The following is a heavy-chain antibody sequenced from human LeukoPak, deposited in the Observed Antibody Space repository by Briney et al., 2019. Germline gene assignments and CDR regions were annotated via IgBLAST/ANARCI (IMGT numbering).Heavy chain of an antibody. Sequence: GGSLRLSCAASGFTFSSYGMHWVRQAPGKGLEWVAFIRYDGSNKYYADSVKGRFTISRDNSKNTLYLQVNSLRAEDTAVYYCAKDGVELLNAFDIWGQGTMVTVSS. D-gene: IGHD1-26*01. J-gene: IGHJ3*02. CDR2: IRYDGSNK. CDR1: GFTFSSYG. V-gene: IGHV3-30*02. CDR3: AKDGVELLNAFDI.